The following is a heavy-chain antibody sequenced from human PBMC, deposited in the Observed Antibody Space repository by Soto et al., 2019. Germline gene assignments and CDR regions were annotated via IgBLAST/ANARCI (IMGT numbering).Heavy chain of an antibody. D-gene: IGHD3-10*01. CDR2: ISGDASRI. CDR3: ARDRDDGWFVMDV. Sequence: QVQLVESGGGVVQPGTSLRLSCVASGFGFNFFGIHWVRRAPGKGLEWVAGISGDASRIYYADDLKGRVTISRVNYENTLYLQMNSLRPEDTALYYYARDRDDGWFVMDVWGQGTTVTV. CDR1: GFGFNFFG. V-gene: IGHV3-30*03. J-gene: IGHJ6*02.